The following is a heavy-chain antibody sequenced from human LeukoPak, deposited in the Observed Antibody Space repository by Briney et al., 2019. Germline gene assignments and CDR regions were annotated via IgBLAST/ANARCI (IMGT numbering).Heavy chain of an antibody. D-gene: IGHD3-22*01. CDR3: ARDPGDSGGYNRDFDF. Sequence: GGSLRLSCAASGFTFSTYSMNWVRQAPGKGLEWVSTISSSSKYIYYADSVKGRFTISRDNAKNSLYLEMNSLRAEDTAVYYCARDPGDSGGYNRDFDFWGQGTLVTVSS. CDR2: ISSSSKYI. V-gene: IGHV3-21*06. J-gene: IGHJ4*02. CDR1: GFTFSTYS.